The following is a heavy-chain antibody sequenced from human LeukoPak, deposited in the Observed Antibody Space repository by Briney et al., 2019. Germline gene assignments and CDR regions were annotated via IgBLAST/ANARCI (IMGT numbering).Heavy chain of an antibody. V-gene: IGHV1-2*02. CDR3: ARDLFIVGATIGY. D-gene: IGHD1-26*01. CDR1: GYTFTDYY. CDR2: INPNSGGT. Sequence: ASVKVSCKASGYTFTDYYVHWVRQAPGQGLEWMGWINPNSGGTNFAQKFQGRVTMTRDTSINTAYMDLSSLRSDDTAVYYCARDLFIVGATIGYWGQGTLVTVSS. J-gene: IGHJ4*02.